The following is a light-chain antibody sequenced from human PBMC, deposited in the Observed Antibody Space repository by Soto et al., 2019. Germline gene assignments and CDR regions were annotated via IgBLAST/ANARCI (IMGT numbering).Light chain of an antibody. CDR2: DVS. CDR1: SSDVGGYNY. Sequence: QSALTQPASVSGSPGQSITISCTGTSSDVGGYNYVSWYQQHPGKAPKLMIYDVSNRPSGVSNRFSGSKSGNTASLTISGFQAEDEADYYCSSYTSSPSYVFGSGTKVTVL. CDR3: SSYTSSPSYV. V-gene: IGLV2-14*01. J-gene: IGLJ1*01.